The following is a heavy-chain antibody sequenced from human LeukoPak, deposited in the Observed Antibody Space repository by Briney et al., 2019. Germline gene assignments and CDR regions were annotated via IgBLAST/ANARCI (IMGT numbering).Heavy chain of an antibody. CDR2: ISSSSSTI. CDR1: GFTFSSYS. J-gene: IGHJ4*02. Sequence: PGGSLGLSCAASGFTFSSYSMNWVRQAPGKGLEWASYISSSSSTIYYADSVKGRFTISRDNAKNSLYLQMNSLRAEDTAVYYCARDSLVLDYFDYWGQGTLVTVSS. CDR3: ARDSLVLDYFDY. D-gene: IGHD2/OR15-2a*01. V-gene: IGHV3-48*04.